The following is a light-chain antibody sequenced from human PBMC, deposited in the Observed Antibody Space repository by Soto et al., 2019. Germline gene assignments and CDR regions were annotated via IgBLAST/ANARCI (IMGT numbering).Light chain of an antibody. CDR2: RNS. J-gene: IGLJ3*02. CDR3: AAWYENLKGVV. V-gene: IGLV1-44*01. CDR1: SSNSGTNT. Sequence: QSGLTQPPSASGTPGQRMIISCSGNSSNSGTNTVNWYQHLTGRAPKLLIYRNSHRPSGVPDRFSGSQSGSSASLAISGLQAEDEADYYCAAWYENLKGVVFGGGTKLTVL.